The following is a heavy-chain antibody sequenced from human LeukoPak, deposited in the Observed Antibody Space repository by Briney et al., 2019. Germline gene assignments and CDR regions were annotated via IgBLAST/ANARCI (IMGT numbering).Heavy chain of an antibody. CDR1: GYTFTSYD. D-gene: IGHD5-12*01. CDR3: ARVRGSGYDLYYYYGMDV. CDR2: MNPNSGNT. Sequence: ASVKVSCKASGYTFTSYDTNWVRQATGQGLEWMGWMNPNSGNTGYAQKFQGRVTMTRNTSISTAYMELSSLRSEDTAVYYCARVRGSGYDLYYYYGMDVWGQGTRSPSP. J-gene: IGHJ6*02. V-gene: IGHV1-8*01.